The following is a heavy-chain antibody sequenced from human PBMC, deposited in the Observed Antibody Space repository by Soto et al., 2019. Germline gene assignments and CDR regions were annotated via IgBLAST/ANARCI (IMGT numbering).Heavy chain of an antibody. J-gene: IGHJ2*01. Sequence: QVQLVQSGAEVKKPGASVKVSCKASGYTFTGYYMHWVRQAPGQGLEWMGWINPNSGGTNYAQKFQGWVTMTRDTSISTAYMELSRLRSDDTAVYYCAREGGSLQRHWYFDLWGRGTLVTVSS. CDR1: GYTFTGYY. CDR2: INPNSGGT. V-gene: IGHV1-2*04. D-gene: IGHD3-16*01. CDR3: AREGGSLQRHWYFDL.